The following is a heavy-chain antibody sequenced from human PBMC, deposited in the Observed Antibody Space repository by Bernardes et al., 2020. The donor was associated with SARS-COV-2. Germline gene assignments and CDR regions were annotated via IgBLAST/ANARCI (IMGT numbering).Heavy chain of an antibody. J-gene: IGHJ1*01. D-gene: IGHD3-22*01. V-gene: IGHV3-23*01. CDR3: AKDPGLIMFKGLTMTAIPGYCKN. Sequence: GGSLRLSCAASGFTFSSYVMNWVRQAPGKGLEWVSGISGSGGTTYYADSVKRRFTISRDNSKNTLYLQMNRLRAEDTAVYYCAKDPGLIMFKGLTMTAIPGYCKNWSQGTPVTVSS. CDR1: GFTFSSYV. CDR2: ISGSGGTT.